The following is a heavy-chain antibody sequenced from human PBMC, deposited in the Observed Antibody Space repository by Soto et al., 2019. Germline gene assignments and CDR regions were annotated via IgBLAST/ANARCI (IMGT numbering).Heavy chain of an antibody. J-gene: IGHJ4*02. D-gene: IGHD2-2*01. CDR1: GFTVSSYV. V-gene: IGHV3-48*02. Sequence: GGSLRLSCAASGFTVSSYVINWVRQAPGKGLEWVSYIGSRSATIYYADSVKGRFTISRDNAKNSLFLQMNSLRDEDTAVYYCARGEERVAMPSGYWGQGTLVTVSS. CDR3: ARGEERVAMPSGY. CDR2: IGSRSATI.